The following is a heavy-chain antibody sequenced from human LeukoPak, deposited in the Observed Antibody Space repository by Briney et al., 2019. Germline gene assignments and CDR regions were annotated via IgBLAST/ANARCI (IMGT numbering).Heavy chain of an antibody. CDR2: IRGSGGST. Sequence: GGSLTLTCAASGFTFINYAISWVRQAPGKGLEWVSTIRGSGGSTYYADSVEGRFTISRDNAKNSLYLHMNSLRPDDTAVYYCARGRSITILREVAISGGLDFWGQGTKVTVS. J-gene: IGHJ3*01. D-gene: IGHD3-10*01. CDR1: GFTFINYA. V-gene: IGHV3-23*01. CDR3: ARGRSITILREVAISGGLDF.